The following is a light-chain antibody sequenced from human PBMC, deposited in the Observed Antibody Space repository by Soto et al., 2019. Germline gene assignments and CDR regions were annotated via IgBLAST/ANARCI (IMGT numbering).Light chain of an antibody. Sequence: EIVMTQSPATLSVSPGETATLSFRASQSVSSSLAWYQQKPGQAPRLLISDASTRAAGLTARFSGSGSGTEFTLTISSLQSEDFAVYFCQQSNNWPKTFGQGTKVEMK. J-gene: IGKJ1*01. CDR3: QQSNNWPKT. CDR2: DAS. CDR1: QSVSSS. V-gene: IGKV3-15*01.